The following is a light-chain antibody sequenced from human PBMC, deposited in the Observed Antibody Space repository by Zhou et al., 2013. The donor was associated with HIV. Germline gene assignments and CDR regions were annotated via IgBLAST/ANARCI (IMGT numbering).Light chain of an antibody. CDR1: QSVFSN. V-gene: IGKV3-15*01. CDR2: DTS. J-gene: IGKJ2*01. CDR3: QQYDTWPS. Sequence: EVVMTQSPSTLSVSPGERVTLSCRASQSVFSNLAWYQQKIGQAPSLLIYDTSIRATGVPARFSGSGSGREFTLTISGLQSEDFALYFCQQYDTWPSFGQGTKLQSK.